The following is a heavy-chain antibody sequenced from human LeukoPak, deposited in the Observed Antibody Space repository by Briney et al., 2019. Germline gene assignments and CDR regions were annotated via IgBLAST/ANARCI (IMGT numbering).Heavy chain of an antibody. Sequence: LSGGSLRLSCAASGFTFSSYAMSWVRQAPGKGLEWVSAISGSGGSTYYADSVKGRFIISRDNSKNTLYLQMNSLRAEDTAVYYCAKVGSSSWYSRINNWFDPWGQGTLVTVSS. V-gene: IGHV3-23*01. CDR3: AKVGSSSWYSRINNWFDP. CDR1: GFTFSSYA. D-gene: IGHD6-13*01. J-gene: IGHJ5*02. CDR2: ISGSGGST.